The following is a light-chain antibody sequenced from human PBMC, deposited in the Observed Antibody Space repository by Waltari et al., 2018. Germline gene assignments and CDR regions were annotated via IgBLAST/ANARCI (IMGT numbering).Light chain of an antibody. J-gene: IGLJ1*01. Sequence: PGQSLTISCTGTSSDVGNYNLVSWYQQYPGKAPQLMVYEVTKRASGVSDRFSGSKSGNTASLTIHGLQSEDEADYYCCSYVGLGIYVFGSGTKVTVL. V-gene: IGLV2-23*02. CDR2: EVT. CDR1: SSDVGNYNL. CDR3: CSYVGLGIYV.